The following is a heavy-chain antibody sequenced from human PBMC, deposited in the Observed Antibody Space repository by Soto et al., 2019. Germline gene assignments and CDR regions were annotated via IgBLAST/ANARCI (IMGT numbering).Heavy chain of an antibody. CDR2: IYYSGST. V-gene: IGHV4-39*01. D-gene: IGHD4-17*01. CDR3: ASTVTTRGYYYLDV. CDR1: GGSISSSSYY. Sequence: SETLSLTCTVSGGSISSSSYYWGWIRQPPGKGLEWIGSIYYSGSTYYNPSLKSRVTISVDTSKNQFSLKLSSVTAADTAVYYCASTVTTRGYYYLDVWGKGTTVTVSS. J-gene: IGHJ6*03.